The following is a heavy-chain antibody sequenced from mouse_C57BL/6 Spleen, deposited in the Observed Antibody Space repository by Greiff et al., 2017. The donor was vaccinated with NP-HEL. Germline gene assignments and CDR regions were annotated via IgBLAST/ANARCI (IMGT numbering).Heavy chain of an antibody. V-gene: IGHV1-50*01. J-gene: IGHJ2*01. Sequence: VQLQQPGAELVKPGASVKLSCKASGYTFTSYWMQWVKQRPGQGLEWIGEFDPSDSYTNYNQKFKGKATLTVDTSSSTAYMQLSSLTSEDSAVYYCARIYDGYSLDYWGQGTTLTVSS. CDR2: FDPSDSYT. CDR1: GYTFTSYW. D-gene: IGHD2-3*01. CDR3: ARIYDGYSLDY.